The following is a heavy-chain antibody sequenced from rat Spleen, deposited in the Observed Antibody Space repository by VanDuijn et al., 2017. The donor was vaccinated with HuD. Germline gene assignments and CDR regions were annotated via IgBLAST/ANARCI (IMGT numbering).Heavy chain of an antibody. CDR3: TRAPLRPDPRD. Sequence: EVQLMESDGGLVQPGRSLKLSCAASGFTFSDYNMAWVRQAPKKGLEWVASISYEGSSTYYGDSVKGRFTISRDNAKSTLYLQMNSLRSEDTATYYCTRAPLRPDPRDWGQGVMVTVSS. V-gene: IGHV5-22*01. CDR2: ISYEGSST. J-gene: IGHJ2*01. CDR1: GFTFSDYN. D-gene: IGHD3-1*01.